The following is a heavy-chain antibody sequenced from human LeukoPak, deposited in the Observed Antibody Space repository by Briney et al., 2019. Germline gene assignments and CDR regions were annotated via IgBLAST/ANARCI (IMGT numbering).Heavy chain of an antibody. CDR3: ARRNIAAAALDY. J-gene: IGHJ4*02. CDR1: GFTFSSYA. D-gene: IGHD6-13*01. V-gene: IGHV3-23*01. Sequence: GGSLGLSCAASGFTFSSYAMSWVRQAPGKGLEWVSAISGSGGSTYYADSVKGRFTISRDNSKNTLYLQMNSLRAEDTAVYYCARRNIAAAALDYWGQGTLVTVSS. CDR2: ISGSGGST.